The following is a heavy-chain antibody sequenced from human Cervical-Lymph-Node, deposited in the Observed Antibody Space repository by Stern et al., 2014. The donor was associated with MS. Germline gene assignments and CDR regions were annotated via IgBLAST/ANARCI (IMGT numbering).Heavy chain of an antibody. V-gene: IGHV4-59*01. J-gene: IGHJ4*02. D-gene: IGHD2-8*01. Sequence: QVQLQESGPGLVKPSESLSLTCTVSGGSITSYYCSWIRKAPGKGLEWIGYIHSSWSPVYNPPHKSRVTISVDSSKNQFSLRLSSATAADTAVYYCARGRMYHFDSWGQGTLVTVSS. CDR1: GGSITSYY. CDR2: IHSSWSP. CDR3: ARGRMYHFDS.